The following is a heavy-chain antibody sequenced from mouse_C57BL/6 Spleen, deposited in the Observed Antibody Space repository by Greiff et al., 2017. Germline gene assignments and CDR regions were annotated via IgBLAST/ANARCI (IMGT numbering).Heavy chain of an antibody. CDR1: GYTFTSYW. D-gene: IGHD2-4*01. V-gene: IGHV1-74*01. CDR2: IHPSDSDT. J-gene: IGHJ3*01. CDR3: ALLYDYEAWFAY. Sequence: VQLQQPGAELVKPGASVKVSCKASGYTFTSYWMHWVKQRPGQGLEWIGRIHPSDSDTNYNQKFKGKATLTVDKSSSTAYMQLSSLTSEDSAVYYWALLYDYEAWFAYWGQGTLVTVSA.